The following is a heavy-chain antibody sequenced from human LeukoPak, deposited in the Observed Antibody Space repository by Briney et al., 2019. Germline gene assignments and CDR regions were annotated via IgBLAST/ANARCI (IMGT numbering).Heavy chain of an antibody. CDR2: ISYDGSNK. V-gene: IGHV3-30*04. CDR3: AQAYDILTGYDY. CDR1: GFTVSSYA. D-gene: IGHD3-9*01. J-gene: IGHJ4*02. Sequence: GRSRRLSWAAAGFTVSSYAMDWVRQAPGGGREWVAVISYDGSNKYYADSVKGRFTISRDNSKNTLYLQMNSLRDEDTGVYYCAQAYDILTGYDYWGQGTLVTVSS.